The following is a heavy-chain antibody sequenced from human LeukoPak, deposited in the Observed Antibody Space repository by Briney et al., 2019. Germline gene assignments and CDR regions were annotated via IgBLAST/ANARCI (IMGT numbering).Heavy chain of an antibody. CDR3: ARDKRGFRSGLPDYYHDGMDV. D-gene: IGHD3-3*01. CDR2: ISYHGSDK. CDR1: GFAFSSYA. V-gene: IGHV3-30-3*01. J-gene: IGHJ6*02. Sequence: GRSLRLSCAASGFAFSSYAMYWVRQAPGKGLEWVALISYHGSDKYYPDSVKGRFTVSRDNSKNTLYLQMGSLRGDDSAVYYCARDKRGFRSGLPDYYHDGMDVWGQGTTVTVSS.